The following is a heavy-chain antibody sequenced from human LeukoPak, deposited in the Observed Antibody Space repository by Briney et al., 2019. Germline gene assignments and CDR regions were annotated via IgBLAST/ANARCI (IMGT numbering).Heavy chain of an antibody. D-gene: IGHD7-27*01. J-gene: IGHJ5*02. Sequence: PSETLSLTCTVSGGSISSYYWSWIRQPPGKGLEWIGYIYYSGSTNYNPSLKSRVTISVDTSKNQFSLKLSSVTAADTAVYYCARCRGNWGSPNWFDPWGQGTLVTVSS. CDR1: GGSISSYY. CDR2: IYYSGST. V-gene: IGHV4-59*01. CDR3: ARCRGNWGSPNWFDP.